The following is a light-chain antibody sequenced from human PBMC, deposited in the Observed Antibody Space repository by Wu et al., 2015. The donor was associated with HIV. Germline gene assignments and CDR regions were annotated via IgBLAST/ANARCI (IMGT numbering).Light chain of an antibody. CDR1: QSISNN. J-gene: IGKJ1*01. V-gene: IGKV3-15*01. CDR2: GAS. Sequence: EIVMTQSPATLSVSPGERATLSCGASQSISNNLAWYQQMPGQTPRLLIYGASTRATGLPARFSGSGSGTEFTLTISSMESEDFAIYYCQQYSSWPRTFGQGTKVEIK. CDR3: QQYSSWPRT.